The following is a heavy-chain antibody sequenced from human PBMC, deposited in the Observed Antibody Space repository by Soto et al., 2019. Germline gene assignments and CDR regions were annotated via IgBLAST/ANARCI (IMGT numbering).Heavy chain of an antibody. J-gene: IGHJ5*02. CDR2: IYYSGST. CDR3: ARERSSSGWFDP. Sequence: SETLSLTCTVSDGSVISGSYYFIWIRQPPGKGLEWIGYIYYSGSTNYNPSLKSRVTISVDTSKNQFSLKLSSVTAADTAVYYCARERSSSGWFDPWGQGTLVTVSS. D-gene: IGHD6-6*01. V-gene: IGHV4-61*01. CDR1: DGSVISGSYY.